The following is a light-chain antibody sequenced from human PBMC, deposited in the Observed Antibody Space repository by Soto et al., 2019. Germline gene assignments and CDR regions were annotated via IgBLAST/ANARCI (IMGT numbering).Light chain of an antibody. V-gene: IGLV2-14*03. J-gene: IGLJ2*01. CDR3: SSFSSSSTFA. Sequence: QSVLTQPASVSGSPGQSITISCTGTSSDVGTYNHVAWYQQHPGEVPKLLIYDVNNRPSGVSSRFSGSKSGNTASLTISGLQADDEADYYCSSFSSSSTFAFGGGTKLTVL. CDR2: DVN. CDR1: SSDVGTYNH.